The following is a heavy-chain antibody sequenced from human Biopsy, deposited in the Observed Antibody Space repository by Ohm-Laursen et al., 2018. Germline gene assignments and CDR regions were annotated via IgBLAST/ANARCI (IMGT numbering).Heavy chain of an antibody. V-gene: IGHV1-2*02. CDR1: GYTFTDYR. D-gene: IGHD3-16*01. CDR3: ALGEPFDY. CDR2: IDPNTGDT. Sequence: SVKVSCKASGYTFTDYRLYWVRQAPGQGLDLMGWIDPNTGDTDYPQKFQGRVTMTSDTSIDTTYVELSSLASGDTAVYYCALGEPFDYWGQGTLVTVSS. J-gene: IGHJ4*02.